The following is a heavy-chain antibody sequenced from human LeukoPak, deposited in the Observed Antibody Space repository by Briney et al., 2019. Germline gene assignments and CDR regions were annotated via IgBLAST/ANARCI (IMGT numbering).Heavy chain of an antibody. V-gene: IGHV2-5*02. Sequence: ERGPSPFHSTQTLTLTRPFSAFSLSTSGVGVGWIRQPPGKALEWLAVIYWDDDKRHSPSLKSRLTITKDTSKNQVVLTMPNMDPMDTATYYCAHKENYALGSHEDSFDYWGQRTLVTVSS. CDR3: AHKENYALGSHEDSFDY. CDR2: IYWDDDK. D-gene: IGHD3-10*01. J-gene: IGHJ4*02. CDR1: AFSLSTSGVG.